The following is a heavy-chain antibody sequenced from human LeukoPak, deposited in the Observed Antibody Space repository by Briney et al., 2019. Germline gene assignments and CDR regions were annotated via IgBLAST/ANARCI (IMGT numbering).Heavy chain of an antibody. Sequence: PGRSLRLSCAASGFTFDDYAMHWDRQAPGKGLEWVSGISWNSGSIGYADSVKGRFTISRDNAKNSLYLQMNSLRDEDTAFYYCARFNGDYYGMDVWGQGTTVTVSS. V-gene: IGHV3-9*01. CDR1: GFTFDDYA. J-gene: IGHJ6*02. D-gene: IGHD4-17*01. CDR3: ARFNGDYYGMDV. CDR2: ISWNSGSI.